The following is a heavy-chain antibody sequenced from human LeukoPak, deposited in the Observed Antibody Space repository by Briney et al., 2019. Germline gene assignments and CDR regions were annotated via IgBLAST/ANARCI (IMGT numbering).Heavy chain of an antibody. D-gene: IGHD6-13*01. J-gene: IGHJ4*02. V-gene: IGHV4-59*08. Sequence: SETLSLTCTVSGASISGHYWNWIRQPPGKGLEWIGYIYDSGSTNYNPSLKGRVTMSEDTSKNQFSLKLTSVTAADTAVYYCARRNLTAAGFDWGQGILVTVSS. CDR3: ARRNLTAAGFD. CDR2: IYDSGST. CDR1: GASISGHY.